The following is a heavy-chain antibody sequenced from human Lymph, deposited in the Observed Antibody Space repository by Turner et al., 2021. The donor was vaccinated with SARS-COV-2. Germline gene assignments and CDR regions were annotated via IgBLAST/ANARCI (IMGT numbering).Heavy chain of an antibody. CDR2: ISGSGGDT. V-gene: IGHV3-23*01. J-gene: IGHJ4*02. Sequence: EVQLLESGGGLVQPGGSLRLSCAASGFTFSSYAMSWVRQAPGKGLEWVSAISGSGGDTYYADPVKGRFTISRDNSKNTLYLQMNSLRAEDTAVYYCAKGGRGAMIVVVIPYFDYWGQGTLVTVSS. D-gene: IGHD3-22*01. CDR3: AKGGRGAMIVVVIPYFDY. CDR1: GFTFSSYA.